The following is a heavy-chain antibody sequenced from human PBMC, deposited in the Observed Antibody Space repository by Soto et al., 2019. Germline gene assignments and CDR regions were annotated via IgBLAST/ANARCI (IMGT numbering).Heavy chain of an antibody. CDR2: IYYSGST. CDR3: ARLIVVVTAAFNWFDP. Sequence: SETLSLTCTVSGGSISSSSYYWGWIRQPPGKGLEWIGSIYYSGSTYYNPSLKSRVTISVDTSKNQFSLKLSSVTAADTAVYYCARLIVVVTAAFNWFDPWGQGTLVTVSS. D-gene: IGHD2-2*01. CDR1: GGSISSSSYY. V-gene: IGHV4-39*01. J-gene: IGHJ5*02.